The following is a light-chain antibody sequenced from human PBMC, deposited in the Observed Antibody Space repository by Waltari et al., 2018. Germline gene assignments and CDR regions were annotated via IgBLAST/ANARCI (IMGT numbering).Light chain of an antibody. CDR1: SSDVGGYNY. CDR3: SSYTSSSTPGV. J-gene: IGLJ1*01. V-gene: IGLV2-14*03. CDR2: DVR. Sequence: CTASSSDVGGYNYVSWYQQHPGTAPKLLISDVRNRPSGVSTRFSGSKSGNTASLTISGLQADDEADYYCSSYTSSSTPGVFGTGTKVTVL.